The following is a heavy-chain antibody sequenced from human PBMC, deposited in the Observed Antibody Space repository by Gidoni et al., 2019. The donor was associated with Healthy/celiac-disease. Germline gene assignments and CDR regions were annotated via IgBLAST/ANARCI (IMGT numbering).Heavy chain of an antibody. CDR3: ARESSHYDYVWGSYRLLDY. J-gene: IGHJ4*02. D-gene: IGHD3-16*02. V-gene: IGHV4-30-4*01. CDR2: IYYSGST. CDR1: GGSISSGDYY. Sequence: QVQLQESGPGLVKPSQTLSLTCTVSGGSISSGDYYWSWIRQPPGKGLEWIGYIYYSGSTYYNPSLKSRVTISVDTSKNQFSLKLSSVTAADTAVYYCARESSHYDYVWGSYRLLDYWGQGTLVTVSS.